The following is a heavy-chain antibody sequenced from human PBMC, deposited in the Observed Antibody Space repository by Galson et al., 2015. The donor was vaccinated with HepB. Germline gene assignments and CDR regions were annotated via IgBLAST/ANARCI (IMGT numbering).Heavy chain of an antibody. D-gene: IGHD6-13*01. J-gene: IGHJ4*02. CDR3: ARDPSSSWYFDY. Sequence: SLRLSCAASGFTFSSYAMHWVRQAPGKGLEWVAVISYDGSNKYYADSVKGRFTISRDNSKNTLYLQMNSLRAEDTAVYYCARDPSSSWYFDYWGQGTLVTVSS. CDR1: GFTFSSYA. CDR2: ISYDGSNK. V-gene: IGHV3-30*04.